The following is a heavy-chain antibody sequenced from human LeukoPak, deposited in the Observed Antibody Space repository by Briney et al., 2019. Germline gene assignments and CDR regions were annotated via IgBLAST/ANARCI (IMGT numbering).Heavy chain of an antibody. CDR2: ISGSGGST. J-gene: IGHJ5*02. D-gene: IGHD3-3*01. Sequence: GGSLRLSCAASGFTFSSYAMSWVRQAPGKGLEWVSAISGSGGSTYYADSVKGRFTISRDNSKNTLYLQMNSLRAEDTAVYYCARGGLTYYDFWSAPRDWFDPWGQGTLVTVSS. V-gene: IGHV3-23*01. CDR1: GFTFSSYA. CDR3: ARGGLTYYDFWSAPRDWFDP.